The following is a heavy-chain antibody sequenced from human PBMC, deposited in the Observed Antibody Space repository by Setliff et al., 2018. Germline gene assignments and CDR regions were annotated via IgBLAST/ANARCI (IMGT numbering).Heavy chain of an antibody. V-gene: IGHV3-74*01. Sequence: GGSLRLSCAASEFTFSTYWIHWVRQAPGKGLVWVSRINSDGSSTSYADSVKGRFTISRDNAKNTLYLQMNSLRAEDTAVYFCARGVQDNFWSGYYYYYGMDVWGQGTTVTVS. CDR3: ARGVQDNFWSGYYYYYGMDV. D-gene: IGHD3-3*01. CDR2: INSDGSST. CDR1: EFTFSTYW. J-gene: IGHJ6*02.